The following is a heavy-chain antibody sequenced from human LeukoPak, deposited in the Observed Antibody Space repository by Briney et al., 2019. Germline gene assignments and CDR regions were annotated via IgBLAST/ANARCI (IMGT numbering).Heavy chain of an antibody. CDR1: GFTFSSYG. CDR3: AKSPLEGSGWYEYWFDP. J-gene: IGHJ5*02. CDR2: MSYDGSNK. V-gene: IGHV3-30*18. D-gene: IGHD6-19*01. Sequence: PGRSLRLSCAASGFTFSSYGMHWVRQAPGKGLEWVAVMSYDGSNKYYADSVKGRFTISRDNSKNTLYLQMNSLRAEDTAVYYCAKSPLEGSGWYEYWFDPWGQGTLVTVSS.